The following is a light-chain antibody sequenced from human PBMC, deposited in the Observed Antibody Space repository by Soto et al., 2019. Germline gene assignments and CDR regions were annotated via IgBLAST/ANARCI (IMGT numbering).Light chain of an antibody. CDR3: SSYAGTSTYYVV. CDR1: SHDVGSYNL. Sequence: QSVLTQPASVSGSPGQSITISCSGTSHDVGSYNLVSWYQHHPGKAPKLMIYDVTKRPSGVSNRFSGSKSGNTASLTISGLQAEDEADYYCSSYAGTSTYYVVFGGGTKLTVL. J-gene: IGLJ2*01. V-gene: IGLV2-23*02. CDR2: DVT.